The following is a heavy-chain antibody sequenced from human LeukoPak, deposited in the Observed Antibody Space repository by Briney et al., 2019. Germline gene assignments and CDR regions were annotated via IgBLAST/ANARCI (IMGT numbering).Heavy chain of an antibody. CDR2: IWYDGSNK. CDR3: ARSRIAYCGGDCSLDY. Sequence: PGRPLRLSCAASGFTFSSYGMHWVRQAPGKGLEGVAVIWYDGSNKYYADSVKGRFTISRDNSKNTLYLQMNSLRAEDTAVYYCARSRIAYCGGDCSLDYWGQGTLVTVSS. D-gene: IGHD2-21*02. V-gene: IGHV3-33*01. J-gene: IGHJ4*02. CDR1: GFTFSSYG.